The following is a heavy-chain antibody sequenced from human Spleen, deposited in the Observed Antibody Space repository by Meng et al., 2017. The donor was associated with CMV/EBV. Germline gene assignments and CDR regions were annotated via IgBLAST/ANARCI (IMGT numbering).Heavy chain of an antibody. J-gene: IGHJ4*02. CDR2: INQDGRKR. Sequence: GESLKISCAASGFTFSSYWMSWVRQAPGKGLEWVANINQDGRKRYYVDSVKGRFTISRDNAKNSLYLQMNSLRAEDTAVYYCARVTMYYDPYYFDYWGRGTLVTVSS. D-gene: IGHD3-3*01. V-gene: IGHV3-7*01. CDR1: GFTFSSYW. CDR3: ARVTMYYDPYYFDY.